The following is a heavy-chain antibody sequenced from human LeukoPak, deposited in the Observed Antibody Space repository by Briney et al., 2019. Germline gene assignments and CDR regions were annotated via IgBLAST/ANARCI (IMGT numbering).Heavy chain of an antibody. J-gene: IGHJ4*02. CDR2: IFYTGST. V-gene: IGHV4-59*08. Sequence: SETLSLTCTVSGGSIGNYYWSWIRQPPGKGLEWIGYIFYTGSTNYNPSLKKRLTISLDTSKNQFSLKLSSVTAADTAVYYCARLAGWFQLDYWGQGTLVTVSS. CDR1: GGSIGNYY. D-gene: IGHD2-15*01. CDR3: ARLAGWFQLDY.